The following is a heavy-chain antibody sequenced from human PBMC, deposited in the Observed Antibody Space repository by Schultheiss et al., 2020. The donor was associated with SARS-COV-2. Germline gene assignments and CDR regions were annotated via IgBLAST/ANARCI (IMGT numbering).Heavy chain of an antibody. V-gene: IGHV3-30*18. J-gene: IGHJ3*01. D-gene: IGHD6-19*01. Sequence: GGSLRLSCAASGFTFSSYGMHWVRQAPGKGLEWVAVISYDGSNKYYADSVKGRFTISRDNSRNTLFLQMHILKPEDTAVYYCAKGAVAGDDAFHLWGQGTMVTVSS. CDR3: AKGAVAGDDAFHL. CDR2: ISYDGSNK. CDR1: GFTFSSYG.